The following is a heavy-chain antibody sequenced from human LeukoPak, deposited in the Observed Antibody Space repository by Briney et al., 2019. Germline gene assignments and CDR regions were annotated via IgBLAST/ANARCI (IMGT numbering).Heavy chain of an antibody. J-gene: IGHJ4*02. CDR3: APPPIAATGN. CDR2: IRQDGGAK. V-gene: IGHV3-7*01. D-gene: IGHD6-13*01. Sequence: GGSLRLSCTASGFIFNDFWMSWVRQAPGEGLEWVANIRQDGGAKNYVDSVRGRFTISRDNAKKSLYLQMNSLRAEDTAVYYCAPPPIAATGNWGQGSLVTVSS. CDR1: GFIFNDFW.